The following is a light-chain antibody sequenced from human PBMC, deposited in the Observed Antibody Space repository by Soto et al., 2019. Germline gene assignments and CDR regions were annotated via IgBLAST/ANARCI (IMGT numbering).Light chain of an antibody. CDR3: QQRSNWPLLT. CDR1: QSVSNY. J-gene: IGKJ4*01. Sequence: EIVLTQSPATLSLSPGERATLSCRASQSVSNYLAWYQQKPGQAPRLLIYDASNRATGIPDRFSGSWSGTDFTLPISSLEPEDFAVYYCQQRSNWPLLTFGGGTKVEIK. V-gene: IGKV3-11*01. CDR2: DAS.